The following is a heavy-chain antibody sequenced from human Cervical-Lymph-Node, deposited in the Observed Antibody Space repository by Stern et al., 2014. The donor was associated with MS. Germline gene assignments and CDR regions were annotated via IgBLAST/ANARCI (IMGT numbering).Heavy chain of an antibody. CDR3: ARHPEHLFIHMDV. Sequence: VQLVQSGGGLVQPGGSLKLPCAASGFTFSGSAMYWVRQASGKGLEWVGRIRSKANSYATAYAASVKGRFTISRDDSENTAYLQMNSLKTEDTAVYYCARHPEHLFIHMDVWGQGTTVTVSS. J-gene: IGHJ6*02. V-gene: IGHV3-73*01. D-gene: IGHD3-10*02. CDR2: IRSKANSYAT. CDR1: GFTFSGSA.